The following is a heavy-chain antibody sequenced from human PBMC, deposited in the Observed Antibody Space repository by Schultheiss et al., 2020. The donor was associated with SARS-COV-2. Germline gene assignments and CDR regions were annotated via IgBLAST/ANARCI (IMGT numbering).Heavy chain of an antibody. CDR3: ASRWYSSGWYWRY. CDR2: IYYSGST. CDR1: GGSFSGYY. V-gene: IGHV4-34*01. D-gene: IGHD6-19*01. J-gene: IGHJ4*02. Sequence: SETLSLTCAVYGGSFSGYYWSWIRQPPGKGLEWIGSIYYSGSTYYNPSLKSRVTISVDTSKNQFSLKLSSVTAADTAVYYCASRWYSSGWYWRYWGQGTLVTVSS.